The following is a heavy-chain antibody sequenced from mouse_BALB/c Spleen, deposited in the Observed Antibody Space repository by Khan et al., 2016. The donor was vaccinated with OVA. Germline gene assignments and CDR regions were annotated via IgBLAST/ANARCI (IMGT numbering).Heavy chain of an antibody. CDR2: ISNLAYSI. CDR3: ARSWAMDY. J-gene: IGHJ4*01. CDR1: GFTFSDYG. Sequence: EVQVVESGGGLVQPGGSRKLSCAASGFTFSDYGMAWVRQAPGKGPEWVAFISNLAYSIYYADTVTGRFTISRENAKNILYLEMSSLRSEDTAMYYCARSWAMDYWGQGTSVTVSS. V-gene: IGHV5-15*02.